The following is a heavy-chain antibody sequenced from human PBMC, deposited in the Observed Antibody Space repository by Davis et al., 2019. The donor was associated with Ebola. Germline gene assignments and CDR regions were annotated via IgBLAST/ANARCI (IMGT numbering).Heavy chain of an antibody. V-gene: IGHV1-18*01. CDR3: ARLKPRIIAGRPDDYYYYGMDV. D-gene: IGHD6-6*01. Sequence: AASVKVSCKASGYTFTSYGISWVRQAPGQGLEWMGWISAYNGNTNYAQKLQGRVTMTTDTSTSTAYMELRSLRSDDTAVYYCARLKPRIIAGRPDDYYYYGMDVWGQGTTVTVSS. J-gene: IGHJ6*02. CDR1: GYTFTSYG. CDR2: ISAYNGNT.